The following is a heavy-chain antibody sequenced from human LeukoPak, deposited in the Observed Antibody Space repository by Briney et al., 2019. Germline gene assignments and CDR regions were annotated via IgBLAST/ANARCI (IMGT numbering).Heavy chain of an antibody. J-gene: IGHJ4*02. CDR3: AKGVYGSGYYFDY. CDR2: ISDSGGST. V-gene: IGHV3-23*01. CDR1: GFTFSSYA. Sequence: PGGSLRLSCAASGFTFSSYAMSWVRQAPGKRLEWVSAISDSGGSTYYADSVKGRFTISRDNSKNTLYLQMNSLRAEDTAVYYCAKGVYGSGYYFDYWGRGTLVTVS. D-gene: IGHD3-10*01.